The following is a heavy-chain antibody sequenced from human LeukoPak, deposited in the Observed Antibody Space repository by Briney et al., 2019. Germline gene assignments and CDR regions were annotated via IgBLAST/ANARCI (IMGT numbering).Heavy chain of an antibody. J-gene: IGHJ3*02. V-gene: IGHV4-61*08. D-gene: IGHD3-9*01. Sequence: ASETLSLTCAVSGGSISSGGYSWSWIRQPPGKGLEWIGYIYYSGSTNYNPSLKSRVTISVDTSKNQFSLKLSSVTAADTAVYYCARPYYDILTGYSPGAFDIWGQGTMVTVSS. CDR2: IYYSGST. CDR3: ARPYYDILTGYSPGAFDI. CDR1: GGSISSGGYS.